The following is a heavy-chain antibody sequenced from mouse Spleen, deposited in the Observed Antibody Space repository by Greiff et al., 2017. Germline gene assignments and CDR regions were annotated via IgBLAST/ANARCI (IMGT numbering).Heavy chain of an antibody. J-gene: IGHJ3*01. V-gene: IGHV14-3*02. CDR2: IDPANGNT. Sequence: EVKLMESGAELVKPGASVKLSCTASGFNIKDTYMHWVKQRPEQGLEWIGRIDPANGNTKYDPKFQGKATITADTSSNTAYLQLSSLTSEDTAVYYCARASYGFAYWGQGTLVTVSA. CDR1: GFNIKDTY. D-gene: IGHD1-1*01. CDR3: ARASYGFAY.